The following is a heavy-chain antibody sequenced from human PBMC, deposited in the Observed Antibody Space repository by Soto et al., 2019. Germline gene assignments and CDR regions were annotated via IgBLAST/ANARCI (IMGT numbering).Heavy chain of an antibody. CDR2: ISAYNGNT. CDR1: GYTFTSYV. Sequence: QVQLVQSGAEVKKPGASVKVSCKASGYTFTSYVISWVRQAPGQGLEWMGWISAYNGNTNYAQKLQGRVTMTTDTARSTAYMELRSQRSDYTAVDYCAMYMPQLLWFGELFSWGYYWGQGTLGTVSS. CDR3: AMYMPQLLWFGELFSWGYY. J-gene: IGHJ4*02. D-gene: IGHD3-10*01. V-gene: IGHV1-18*01.